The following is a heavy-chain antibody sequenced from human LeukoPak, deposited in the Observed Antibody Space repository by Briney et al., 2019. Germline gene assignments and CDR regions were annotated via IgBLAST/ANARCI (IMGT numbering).Heavy chain of an antibody. CDR1: GGSISSYY. V-gene: IGHV4-4*07. J-gene: IGHJ6*03. Sequence: SESLSLTCTVSGGSISSYYWSWIRQPAGKGLEWIGRIYTSGSTNYNPSLKSRVTMSVDTSKNQFSLKPSSVTAADTAVYYCARVEEGYGSGRRENYYYYYMDVWGKGTTVTISS. CDR3: ARVEEGYGSGRRENYYYYYMDV. CDR2: IYTSGST. D-gene: IGHD3-10*01.